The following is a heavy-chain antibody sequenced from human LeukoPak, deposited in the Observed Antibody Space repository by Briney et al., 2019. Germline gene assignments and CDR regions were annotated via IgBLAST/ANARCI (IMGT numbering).Heavy chain of an antibody. J-gene: IGHJ6*02. D-gene: IGHD2-2*01. CDR1: GYTFTGYY. CDR3: ARGGPAAMIDYYYYGMDV. CDR2: INPNSGGT. Sequence: ASVKVSCKASGYTFTGYYMHWVRQAPGQGLEWMGWINPNSGGTDYAQKFQGRVTMTRDTSISTAYMELSRLRSDDTAVYYCARGGPAAMIDYYYYGMDVWGQGTTVTVSS. V-gene: IGHV1-2*02.